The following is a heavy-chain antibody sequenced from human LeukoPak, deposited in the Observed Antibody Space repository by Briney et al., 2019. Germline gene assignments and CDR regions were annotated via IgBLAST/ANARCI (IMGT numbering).Heavy chain of an antibody. CDR1: GGSIYGGGYY. V-gene: IGHV4-30-2*01. CDR3: ARARDTTSGSNWFDP. CDR2: IYHSGTT. Sequence: PSETLSLTCTVSGGSIYGGGYYWSWIRQPPGKGLEWIGYIYHSGTTYYNPSLKSRVTISIDRSKNQFSLKLSSVTAAATAVYYCARARDTTSGSNWFDPWGQGTLVTVSS. J-gene: IGHJ5*02. D-gene: IGHD1-26*01.